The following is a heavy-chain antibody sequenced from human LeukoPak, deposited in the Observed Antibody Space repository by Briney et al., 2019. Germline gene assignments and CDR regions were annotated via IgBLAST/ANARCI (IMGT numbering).Heavy chain of an antibody. Sequence: ASVKVSCKXSGGTFSSYTISWVRQAPGQGLEWMGRIIPILGMANYAQKFQGRVTITADKSTSTAYMELSSLRSEDTAVYYCAIRYCSSTSCPNWFDPWGQGTLVTVSS. D-gene: IGHD2-2*01. J-gene: IGHJ5*02. CDR2: IIPILGMA. CDR1: GGTFSSYT. CDR3: AIRYCSSTSCPNWFDP. V-gene: IGHV1-69*02.